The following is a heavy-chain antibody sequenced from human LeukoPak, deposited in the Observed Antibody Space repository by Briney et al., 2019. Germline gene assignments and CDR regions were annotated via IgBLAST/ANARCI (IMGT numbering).Heavy chain of an antibody. D-gene: IGHD4-23*01. Sequence: GGSLRLSCAASGFTFSNYGMHWVRQVPGKGLEWVAFIPYDGSNKYYADSLKGRFTISRDNSKNTLYLQMNSLRAEDTAVYYCAKVNSYGGKSPPDYWGQGTLVTVSS. J-gene: IGHJ4*02. V-gene: IGHV3-30*02. CDR3: AKVNSYGGKSPPDY. CDR1: GFTFSNYG. CDR2: IPYDGSNK.